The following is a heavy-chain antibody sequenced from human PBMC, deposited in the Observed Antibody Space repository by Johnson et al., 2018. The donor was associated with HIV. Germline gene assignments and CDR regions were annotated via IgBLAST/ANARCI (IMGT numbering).Heavy chain of an antibody. J-gene: IGHJ3*02. CDR1: GFTFSSYW. CDR2: ISYDGSDK. Sequence: QVQLVESGGGLVQPGGSLILSCAASGFTFSSYWMSWVRQAPGKGLEWVAVISYDGSDKYYADSVKGRFTISRDSSKNTLYLEMNSMRPEDMAVYYCARGGASDAFDIWGQGTMVTVSS. D-gene: IGHD4/OR15-4a*01. CDR3: ARGGASDAFDI. V-gene: IGHV3-30*03.